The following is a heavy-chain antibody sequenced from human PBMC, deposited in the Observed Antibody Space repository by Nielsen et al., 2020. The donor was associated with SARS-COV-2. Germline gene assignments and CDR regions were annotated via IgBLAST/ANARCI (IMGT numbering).Heavy chain of an antibody. CDR1: GFTFSSYG. Sequence: GESLKISCAASGFTFSSYGMHWVRQAPGKGLEWVAVIRYDGSNKYYADSVKGRFTISRDNSKNTLYVQMNNLRAEDTAVYYCAREVRDSGGYYLDFWGQGTLVTVSS. V-gene: IGHV3-33*08. CDR3: AREVRDSGGYYLDF. D-gene: IGHD3-22*01. J-gene: IGHJ4*02. CDR2: IRYDGSNK.